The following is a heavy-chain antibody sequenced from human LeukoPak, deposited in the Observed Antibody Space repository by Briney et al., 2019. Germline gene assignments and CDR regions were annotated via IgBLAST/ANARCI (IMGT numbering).Heavy chain of an antibody. Sequence: GGSLRLSCAASGFTFRSYWMNWVRQAPGKGLEWVANIKQDGSEKYYVDSVKGRFTISRDNAKNSLYLQMNSLRAEDTAVYYCARVLGPVVVVAAIKYYFDYWGQGTLVTVSS. CDR2: IKQDGSEK. V-gene: IGHV3-7*01. D-gene: IGHD2-15*01. CDR3: ARVLGPVVVVAAIKYYFDY. CDR1: GFTFRSYW. J-gene: IGHJ4*02.